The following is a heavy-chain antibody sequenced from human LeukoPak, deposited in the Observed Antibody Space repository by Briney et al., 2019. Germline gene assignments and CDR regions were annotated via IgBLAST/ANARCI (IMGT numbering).Heavy chain of an antibody. J-gene: IGHJ5*02. Sequence: GGSLRLSCAASGFTFSSYAMSWVRQAPGKGLEWVSAISAGGGSPYYADSVKGRFSISRDNSKNTLYLQMNSLRAGDTAVYYCAKDGGIAEAGGWFDPWGQGTLVTVSS. D-gene: IGHD6-13*01. V-gene: IGHV3-23*01. CDR3: AKDGGIAEAGGWFDP. CDR1: GFTFSSYA. CDR2: ISAGGGSP.